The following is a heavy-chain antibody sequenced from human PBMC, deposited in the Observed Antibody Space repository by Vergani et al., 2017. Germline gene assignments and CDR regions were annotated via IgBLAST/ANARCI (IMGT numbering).Heavy chain of an antibody. V-gene: IGHV4-61*02. CDR2: IHSSGTT. Sequence: QVQLHESGPGLVKPSQTLSLTCTVSGGSITSGSFYWSWIRQPAGKGLEWIGRIHSSGTTNYNPSLKSRVTLSVDTSKNQLSLRMTSVTAADTAVYYCVRRNNVVRETDYFDYWGQGILVTVPS. J-gene: IGHJ4*02. D-gene: IGHD3-10*01. CDR3: VRRNNVVRETDYFDY. CDR1: GGSITSGSFY.